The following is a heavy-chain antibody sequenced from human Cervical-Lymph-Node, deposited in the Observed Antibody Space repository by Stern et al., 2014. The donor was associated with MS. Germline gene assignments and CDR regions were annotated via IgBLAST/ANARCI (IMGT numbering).Heavy chain of an antibody. D-gene: IGHD2-8*01. CDR2: IYFSGNT. CDR1: GGSISSGGHY. J-gene: IGHJ5*02. CDR3: ARGRGGGYCTTTSCPYVLFDP. V-gene: IGHV4-31*03. Sequence: QVQLQESGPGLVKPSPTLSLTCTVSGGSISSGGHYWIWIRQRPGQGLEWVGFIYFSGNTYYHPSLKSRVTASLATTTNQFTLKLSSVTAADTAVYYCARGRGGGYCTTTSCPYVLFDPWGQGSLVTVSS.